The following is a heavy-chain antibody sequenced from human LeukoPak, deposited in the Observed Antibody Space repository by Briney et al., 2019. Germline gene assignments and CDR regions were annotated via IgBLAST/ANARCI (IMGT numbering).Heavy chain of an antibody. D-gene: IGHD3-22*01. CDR2: IKSKTDGGTT. Sequence: GGSLRLSCAASGFTFSNAWMSWVRQAPGKGLEWVGRIKSKTDGGTTDYAAPVKGRFTISRDDSKNTLYLQMNSLKTEDTAVYYCTTDVVTYYYDSSGYSYYFDYWGQGTLVTVSS. J-gene: IGHJ4*02. CDR3: TTDVVTYYYDSSGYSYYFDY. CDR1: GFTFSNAW. V-gene: IGHV3-15*01.